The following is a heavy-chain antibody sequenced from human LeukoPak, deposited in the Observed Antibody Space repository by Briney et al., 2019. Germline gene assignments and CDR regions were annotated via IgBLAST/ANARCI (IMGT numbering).Heavy chain of an antibody. D-gene: IGHD4-17*01. V-gene: IGHV3-23*01. J-gene: IGHJ3*02. CDR3: AKGLRMTTVTTDAFDI. Sequence: GGSLRLSCAASGFTFSSYAMSWVRQAPGKGLEWVSGISGSGGSTYYADSVKGRFTISRDNSENTLYLQMNSLRAEDTAVYYCAKGLRMTTVTTDAFDIWGQGTMVTVSS. CDR1: GFTFSSYA. CDR2: ISGSGGST.